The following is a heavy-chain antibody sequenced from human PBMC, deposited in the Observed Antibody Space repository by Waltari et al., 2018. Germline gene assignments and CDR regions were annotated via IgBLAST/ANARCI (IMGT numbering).Heavy chain of an antibody. CDR1: GASFSAYY. D-gene: IGHD3-3*01. V-gene: IGHV4-34*01. CDR3: TRGGNYDFWSHSPFVDP. J-gene: IGHJ5*02. CDR2: IRHPGTA. Sequence: QVQLQQWGAGLLKSSETLSLTCSVSGASFSAYYWVWVCHVPGKGLEWIGQIRHPGTANYNPSLESRVAISIDTSRSQFSLKVFSVTAADTALYFCTRGGNYDFWSHSPFVDPWGQGTQVTVSS.